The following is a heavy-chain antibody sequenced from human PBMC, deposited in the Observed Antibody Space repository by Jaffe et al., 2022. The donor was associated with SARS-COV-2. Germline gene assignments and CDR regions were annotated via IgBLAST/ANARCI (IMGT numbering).Heavy chain of an antibody. D-gene: IGHD3-16*01. V-gene: IGHV4-34*01. Sequence: QVQLQQWGAGLLKPSETLSLTCAVYGGSFSGYYWSWIRQPPGKGLEWIGEINHSGSTNYNPSLKSRVTISVDTSKNQFSLKLSSVTAADTAVYYCARTSHRYLGYWGQGTLVTVSS. CDR1: GGSFSGYY. CDR3: ARTSHRYLGY. J-gene: IGHJ4*02. CDR2: INHSGST.